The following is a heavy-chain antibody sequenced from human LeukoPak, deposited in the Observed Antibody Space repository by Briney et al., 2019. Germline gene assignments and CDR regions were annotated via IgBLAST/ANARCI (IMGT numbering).Heavy chain of an antibody. J-gene: IGHJ4*02. V-gene: IGHV3-21*01. D-gene: IGHD4-17*01. CDR3: ARDWQDYGDYQWGPGY. Sequence: PSETLSLTCTVSGGSISSYYWSWIRQPPGKGLEWVSSISSSSSYIYYADSVKGRFTISRDNAKNSLYLQMNSLRAEDTAVYYCARDWQDYGDYQWGPGYWGQGTLVTVSS. CDR2: ISSSSSYI. CDR1: GGSISSYY.